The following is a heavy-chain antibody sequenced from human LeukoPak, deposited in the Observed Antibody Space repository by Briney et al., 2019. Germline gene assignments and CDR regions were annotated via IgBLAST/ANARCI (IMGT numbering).Heavy chain of an antibody. Sequence: ASVKVSCKSSGGTFSSYAISWVRQAPGQGLECVGGIIPMFGSANYAQPFQGRVTITADESTSTAYMELTSLRSEDTAVYYCASHIRGFRYSGMDVWGQGTTVIVSS. CDR1: GGTFSSYA. V-gene: IGHV1-69*13. D-gene: IGHD3-10*01. CDR3: ASHIRGFRYSGMDV. J-gene: IGHJ6*02. CDR2: IIPMFGSA.